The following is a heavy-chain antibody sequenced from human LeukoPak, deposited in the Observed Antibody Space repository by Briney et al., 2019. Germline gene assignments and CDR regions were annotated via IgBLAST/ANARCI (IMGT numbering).Heavy chain of an antibody. V-gene: IGHV1-69*13. CDR2: IIPIFGTA. J-gene: IGHJ5*02. CDR1: GGTFISYA. Sequence: GPSVKVSCKASGGTFISYAISWVRQAPGQGLEWMGGIIPIFGTANYAQKFQGRVTITADESTSTAYMELSSLRSEDTAVYYCARGLYSSGYNWFDPWGQGTLVTVSS. D-gene: IGHD6-19*01. CDR3: ARGLYSSGYNWFDP.